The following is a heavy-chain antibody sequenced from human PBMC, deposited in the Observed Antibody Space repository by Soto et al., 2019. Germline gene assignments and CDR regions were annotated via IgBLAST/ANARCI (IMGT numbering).Heavy chain of an antibody. CDR1: GGSFSGYY. Sequence: QVQLQQWGAGLLKPSETLSLTCAVYGGSFSGYYWSWIRQPPGKGLEWIGEINHSGSTNYNPSLKSRVTISVDTSKNQFSLKLSSVTAADTAVYYCARIRIAARRMGAFDIWGQGTMVTVSS. V-gene: IGHV4-34*01. D-gene: IGHD6-13*01. CDR2: INHSGST. CDR3: ARIRIAARRMGAFDI. J-gene: IGHJ3*02.